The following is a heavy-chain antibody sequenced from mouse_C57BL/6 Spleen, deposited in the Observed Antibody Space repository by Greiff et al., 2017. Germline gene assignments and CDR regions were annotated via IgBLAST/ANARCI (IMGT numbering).Heavy chain of an antibody. CDR1: GYTFTDYC. Sequence: QVQLKQSGAELVRPGASVKLSCKASGYTFTDYCINWVKQRPGQGLEWIARIYPGSGNTNYNEKFKGKATLTAEKSSSTAYMQLSSLTSEDSAVYFGARAVITTVVENYFDYWGQGTTLTVSS. CDR3: ARAVITTVVENYFDY. D-gene: IGHD1-1*01. J-gene: IGHJ2*01. V-gene: IGHV1-76*01. CDR2: IYPGSGNT.